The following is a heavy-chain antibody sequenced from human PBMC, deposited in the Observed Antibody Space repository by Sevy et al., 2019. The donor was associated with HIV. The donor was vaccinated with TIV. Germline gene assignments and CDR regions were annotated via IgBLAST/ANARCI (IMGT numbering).Heavy chain of an antibody. D-gene: IGHD6-13*01. Sequence: GGSLRLSCAASGFTFSNFGMHWVRQVPGKGLEWVTFIRYDGSDKYYAASVKGRFTISRDNSKNTLYLQMDSLRAEDTAVYYCAKDLAGPGRRYFDYWGQGTLVTVSS. CDR3: AKDLAGPGRRYFDY. CDR1: GFTFSNFG. V-gene: IGHV3-30*02. CDR2: IRYDGSDK. J-gene: IGHJ4*02.